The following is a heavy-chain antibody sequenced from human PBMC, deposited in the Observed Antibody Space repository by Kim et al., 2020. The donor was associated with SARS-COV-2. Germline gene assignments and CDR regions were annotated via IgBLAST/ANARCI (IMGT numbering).Heavy chain of an antibody. V-gene: IGHV4-39*01. CDR3: ARRSGNYGTNY. D-gene: IGHD1-26*01. CDR2: IYYSGST. J-gene: IGHJ4*02. Sequence: SETLSLTCTVSGGSISSNNYYWGWIRQPPGKGLECIGNIYYSGSTYYNPSLKSRVTISVDTSKNQFSLKLTSVTAADTAVYYCARRSGNYGTNYWGQGTLVTGSS. CDR1: GGSISSNNYY.